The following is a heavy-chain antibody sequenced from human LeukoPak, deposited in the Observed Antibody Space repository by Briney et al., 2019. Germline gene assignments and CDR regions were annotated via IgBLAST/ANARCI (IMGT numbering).Heavy chain of an antibody. J-gene: IGHJ4*02. V-gene: IGHV3-48*03. CDR3: AREKPYYYDSSGPFDY. CDR2: ISSSGSTI. Sequence: GGSLRLSCAASGFTFSSYEMNWVRQAPGKGLEWVSYISSSGSTIYYADSVKGRFPISRDNAKNSLYLQMNSLRAEDTAVYYCAREKPYYYDSSGPFDYWGQGTLVSVSS. D-gene: IGHD3-22*01. CDR1: GFTFSSYE.